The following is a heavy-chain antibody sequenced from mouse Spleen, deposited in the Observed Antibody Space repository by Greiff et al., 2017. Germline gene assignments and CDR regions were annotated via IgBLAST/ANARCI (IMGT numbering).Heavy chain of an antibody. V-gene: IGHV1-9*01. CDR2: ILPGSGST. Sequence: VMLVESGAELMKPGASVKLSCKATGYTFTGYWIEWVKQRPGHGLEWIGEILPGSGSTNYNEKFKGKATFTADTSSNTAYMQLSSLTTEDSAIYYCARGAPYYGSLYYAMDYWGQGTSVTVSS. D-gene: IGHD1-1*01. CDR3: ARGAPYYGSLYYAMDY. J-gene: IGHJ4*01. CDR1: GYTFTGYW.